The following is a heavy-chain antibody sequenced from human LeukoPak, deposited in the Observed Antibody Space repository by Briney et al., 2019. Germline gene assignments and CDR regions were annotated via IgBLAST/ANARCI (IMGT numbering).Heavy chain of an antibody. J-gene: IGHJ4*02. Sequence: SETLSLTCTVSGGSISSSSYYWGWIRQPPGKGLEWIGSIYYSGSTYYNPSLKSRVTISVDTSKNQFSLKLCSVTAADTAVYYCASHYCYSTSCSFDYWGQGTLVTVSS. V-gene: IGHV4-39*07. D-gene: IGHD2-2*01. CDR1: GGSISSSSYY. CDR3: ASHYCYSTSCSFDY. CDR2: IYYSGST.